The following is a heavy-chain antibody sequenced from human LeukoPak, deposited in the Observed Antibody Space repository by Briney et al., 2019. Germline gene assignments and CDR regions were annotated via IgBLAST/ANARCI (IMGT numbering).Heavy chain of an antibody. CDR1: GFALTTSGVG. V-gene: IGHV2-5*02. CDR3: AHRGFSGSYHFDY. Sequence: SGPTLVNPTQTLTLTCTFSGFALTTSGVGVGWIRQPPGKALEWLALIYWDDDIHYSPSLKSRLTITKDASKNQVVLILINMDLVDTATYYCAHRGFSGSYHFDYWGQGTLVTVSS. D-gene: IGHD1-26*01. CDR2: IYWDDDI. J-gene: IGHJ4*02.